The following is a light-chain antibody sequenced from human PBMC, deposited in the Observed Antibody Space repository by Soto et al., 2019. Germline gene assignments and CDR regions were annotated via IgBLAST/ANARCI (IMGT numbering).Light chain of an antibody. J-gene: IGLJ3*02. CDR1: SSDVGAYNY. V-gene: IGLV2-8*01. CDR2: EVT. Sequence: QSALTQPPSASGSPGQSVTISCTGTSSDVGAYNYVSWYQQHAGKAPKLVIYEVTKRPSGVPDRFSGSKSANTASLTVSGLQAEDEADYYCSSFATRNTWVFGGGTKLTAL. CDR3: SSFATRNTWV.